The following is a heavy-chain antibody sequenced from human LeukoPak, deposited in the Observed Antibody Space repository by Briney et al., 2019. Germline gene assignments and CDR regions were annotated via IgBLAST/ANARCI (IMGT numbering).Heavy chain of an antibody. J-gene: IGHJ4*02. CDR1: GFTFSSYA. V-gene: IGHV3-30-3*01. D-gene: IGHD3-22*01. CDR3: ARDRVIVVVPKDY. CDR2: ISYDGSNK. Sequence: GRSLRLSCAASGFTFSSYAMHWVRQAPGKGLEWMAVISYDGSNKYYADSVKGRFTISRDNSKNTLYLQMNSLRAEDTAVYYCARDRVIVVVPKDYWGQGTLVTVSS.